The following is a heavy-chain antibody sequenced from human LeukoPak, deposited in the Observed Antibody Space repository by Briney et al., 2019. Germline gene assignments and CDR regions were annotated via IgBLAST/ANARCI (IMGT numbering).Heavy chain of an antibody. Sequence: PTGGSLRLSCAASGFTVSSNYMSWVRQAPGKGLEWVSVIYSGGSTYYADSVKGRFTISRDNSKNTLYLQMNSLRAEDTAVYYCAKDRTVGASYWYSDLWGRGTLVTVSS. D-gene: IGHD1-26*01. J-gene: IGHJ2*01. CDR1: GFTVSSNY. CDR3: AKDRTVGASYWYSDL. CDR2: IYSGGST. V-gene: IGHV3-53*01.